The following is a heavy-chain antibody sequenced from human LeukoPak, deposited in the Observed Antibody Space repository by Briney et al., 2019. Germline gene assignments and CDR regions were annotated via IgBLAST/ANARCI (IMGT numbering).Heavy chain of an antibody. CDR1: GFTFDDYA. Sequence: PGRSLRLSCAASGFTFDDYAMHWVRQAPGKGLEWVSGISWNSGSIGYADSVKGRFTISRDNAKNSLYLQMNSLRAEDTALCYCAKDNYYDSSGYLVYWGQGTLVTVSS. CDR2: ISWNSGSI. D-gene: IGHD3-22*01. CDR3: AKDNYYDSSGYLVY. J-gene: IGHJ4*02. V-gene: IGHV3-9*01.